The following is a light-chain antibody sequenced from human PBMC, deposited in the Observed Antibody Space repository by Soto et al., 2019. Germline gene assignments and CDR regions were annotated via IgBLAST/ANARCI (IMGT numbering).Light chain of an antibody. V-gene: IGLV1-44*01. CDR3: AAWDDTLKRYV. J-gene: IGLJ1*01. CDR1: NSNIASNT. CDR2: YNN. Sequence: QCLLTQPPSASETPGQTFAIACSGSNSNIASNTVNWYQHLPGTAPKLLIYYNNQRPSWVPDRFSGSKSGTSASLAISGLQSEDESDYYCAAWDDTLKRYVFGTGTKVTVL.